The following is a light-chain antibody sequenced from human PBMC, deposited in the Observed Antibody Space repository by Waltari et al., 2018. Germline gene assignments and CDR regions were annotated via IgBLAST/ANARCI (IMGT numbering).Light chain of an antibody. CDR2: SNN. V-gene: IGLV1-44*01. CDR3: AAWDDSLNKV. J-gene: IGLJ2*01. Sequence: QSVLTQPPSASGTPGQRVTISCSGSSSNIGSNPVNWYQQLPGTAPKLLIYSNNQRPSGVPDRFSGSKSGTSASLAISGLQSEDEADYYCAAWDDSLNKVFGGGTKLTVL. CDR1: SSNIGSNP.